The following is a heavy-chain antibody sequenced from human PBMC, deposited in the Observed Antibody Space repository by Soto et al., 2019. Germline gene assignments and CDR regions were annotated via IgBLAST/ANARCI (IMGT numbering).Heavy chain of an antibody. Sequence: ASVEVSCKASGYTFTSYAMHWVRQAPGQRLEWMGWINAGNGNTKYSQKFQGRVTITRDTSASTAYMELSSLRSEDTAVYYCARGLTIVVVPAATHPLTFMDVWGKGTTVTVSS. CDR2: INAGNGNT. D-gene: IGHD2-2*01. CDR3: ARGLTIVVVPAATHPLTFMDV. J-gene: IGHJ6*03. V-gene: IGHV1-3*01. CDR1: GYTFTSYA.